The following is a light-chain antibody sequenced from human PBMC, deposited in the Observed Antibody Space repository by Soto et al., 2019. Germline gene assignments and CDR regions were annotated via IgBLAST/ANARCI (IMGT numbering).Light chain of an antibody. CDR3: QQYGSSPYT. Sequence: EIVLTQSPGTLSLSPGDRATLSCRASQSVSSGYLAWYQHKPGQAPRLLMYGESTRATGIPDRFSVSGSGADFTLTISRLEPEDFALYYCQQYGSSPYTFGQGTKLEIK. CDR2: GES. CDR1: QSVSSGY. V-gene: IGKV3-20*01. J-gene: IGKJ2*01.